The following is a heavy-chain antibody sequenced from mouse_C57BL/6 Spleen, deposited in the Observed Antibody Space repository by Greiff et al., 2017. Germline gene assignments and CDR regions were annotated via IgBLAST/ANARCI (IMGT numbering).Heavy chain of an antibody. V-gene: IGHV1-62-2*01. J-gene: IGHJ1*03. CDR2: FYPGSGSI. D-gene: IGHD1-1*01. CDR1: GYTFTEYT. Sequence: QVQLKQSGAELVKPGASVKLSCKASGYTFTEYTIHWVKQRSGQGLEWIGWFYPGSGSIKYNEKFKDKATLTADKSSSTVYTELSRLTSEDSAVYFCARHAYYYGSGGWYFDVWGTGTTVTVSS. CDR3: ARHAYYYGSGGWYFDV.